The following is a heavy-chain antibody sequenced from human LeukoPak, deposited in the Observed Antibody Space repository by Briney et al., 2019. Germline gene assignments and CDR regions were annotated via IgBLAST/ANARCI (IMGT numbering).Heavy chain of an antibody. CDR2: IIPILGIA. J-gene: IGHJ5*02. Sequence: SVKVSCKASGYTFTGYYIHWVRQAPGQGLEWMGRIIPILGIANYAQKFQGRVTITADKSTSTAYMELSSLRSEDTAVYYCARTLKSGSYIWEANWFDPWGQGTLVTVSS. D-gene: IGHD1-26*01. CDR3: ARTLKSGSYIWEANWFDP. V-gene: IGHV1-69*02. CDR1: GYTFTGYY.